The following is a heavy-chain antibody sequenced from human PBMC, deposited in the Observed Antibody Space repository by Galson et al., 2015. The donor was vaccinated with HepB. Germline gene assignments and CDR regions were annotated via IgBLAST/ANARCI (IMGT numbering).Heavy chain of an antibody. CDR1: GFTFSSYA. Sequence: LRLSCAASGFTFSSYAMSWVRQAPGKGLEWVSAIRGSGGSTYYADSVKGRFTISRDNSKNTLYLQMNSLRAEDTAIYYCAKEVNISTWFPFDNWGQGTLVTVSS. D-gene: IGHD6-13*01. CDR2: IRGSGGST. CDR3: AKEVNISTWFPFDN. J-gene: IGHJ4*02. V-gene: IGHV3-23*01.